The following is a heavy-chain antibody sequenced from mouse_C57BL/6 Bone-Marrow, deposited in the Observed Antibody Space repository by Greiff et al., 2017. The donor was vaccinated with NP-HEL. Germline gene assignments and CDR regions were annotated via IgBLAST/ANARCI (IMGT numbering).Heavy chain of an antibody. CDR3: TTLRPYGNYAMDY. CDR2: IDPENGDT. J-gene: IGHJ4*01. CDR1: GFNIKDDY. D-gene: IGHD2-1*01. V-gene: IGHV14-4*01. Sequence: VQLQQSGAELVRPGASVKLSCTASGFNIKDDYMPWVKQRPEQGLEWIGWIDPENGDTEYASKFQGKATITADTSSNTAYLQLSSLTSEDTAVYYCTTLRPYGNYAMDYWGQGTSVTVSS.